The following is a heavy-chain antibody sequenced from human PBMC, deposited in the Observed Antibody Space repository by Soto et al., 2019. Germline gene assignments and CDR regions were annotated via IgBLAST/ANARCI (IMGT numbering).Heavy chain of an antibody. CDR3: ARSRNLDV. Sequence: QVQVQQWGAGLLKFSETLSLTCAVNGGSFSGWHWNWIRQPQGKGLEWIGEASHTGGTNYNPSLESRVTISVDRSRNQLSLKLTSVSAAVTAVYYCARSRNLDVWGPGTTVIVSS. CDR1: GGSFSGWH. D-gene: IGHD1-1*01. V-gene: IGHV4-34*01. J-gene: IGHJ6*02. CDR2: ASHTGGT.